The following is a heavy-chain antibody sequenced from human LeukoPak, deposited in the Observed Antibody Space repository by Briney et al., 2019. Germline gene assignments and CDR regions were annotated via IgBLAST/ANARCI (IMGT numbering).Heavy chain of an antibody. CDR3: ARDIASIAVAGTLDY. Sequence: ASVKVSCKASGYTFTSYYMHWVRQAPGQGLEWMGIINPSGGSTSYAQKFQGRVTMTRDTSISTAYMELSRLRSDDTAVYYCARDIASIAVAGTLDYWGQGTLVTVSS. CDR1: GYTFTSYY. V-gene: IGHV1-46*01. CDR2: INPSGGST. D-gene: IGHD6-19*01. J-gene: IGHJ4*02.